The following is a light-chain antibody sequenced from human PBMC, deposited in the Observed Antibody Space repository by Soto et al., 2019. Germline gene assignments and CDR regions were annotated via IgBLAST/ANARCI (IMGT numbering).Light chain of an antibody. CDR1: QSVSSN. CDR3: QQYDTSPPMYT. J-gene: IGKJ2*01. CDR2: GAS. V-gene: IGKV3D-15*01. Sequence: EIVMTQSPATLSVSPGERATLSCRASQSVSSNLAWYQQKPGQAPRLLIYGASTRATGIPDRFSGSGSGTDFTLTISRLEPDDVAVYYCQQYDTSPPMYTLGQGTKVDIK.